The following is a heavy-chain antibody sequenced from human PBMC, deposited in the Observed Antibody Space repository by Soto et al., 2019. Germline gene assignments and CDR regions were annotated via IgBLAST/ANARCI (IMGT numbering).Heavy chain of an antibody. CDR2: IIPIFGTA. V-gene: IGHV1-69*13. CDR1: GGTFSSYA. D-gene: IGHD5-12*01. J-gene: IGHJ6*02. Sequence: ASVKVSCKASGGTFSSYAISWVRQAPGQGLEWMGGIIPIFGTANYAQKFQGRVKITADESTSTAYMELSSLRSEDTAVYYCARDIIDIVATIASNYYGMDVWGQGTTVTVSS. CDR3: ARDIIDIVATIASNYYGMDV.